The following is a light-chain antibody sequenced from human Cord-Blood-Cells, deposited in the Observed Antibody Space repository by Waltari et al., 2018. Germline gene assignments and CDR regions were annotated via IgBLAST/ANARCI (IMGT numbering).Light chain of an antibody. CDR2: YDS. Sequence: SYVLTQPPSVSVAPGTTARITCGGNNIGSNSVHWYQQKPGQAPVLGIYYDSDRPSGIPERFSGSNSGNTATLTISRVEAGDEADYYCQVWDSSSDHYVFGTGTKVTVL. CDR3: QVWDSSSDHYV. V-gene: IGLV3-21*04. J-gene: IGLJ1*01. CDR1: NIGSNS.